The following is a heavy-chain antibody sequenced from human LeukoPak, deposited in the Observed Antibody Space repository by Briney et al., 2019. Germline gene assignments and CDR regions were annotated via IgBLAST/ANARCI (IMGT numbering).Heavy chain of an antibody. CDR2: IYYSGDT. V-gene: IGHV4-31*03. CDR3: ARDYGDNWFDP. Sequence: SETLSLTCTVSGGSISSGDYYWSWIRQHPGKGLEWIGYIYYSGDTYYNPSLRSRVSISVDTSKNQFSLKLSSVTAADTAMYYCARDYGDNWFDPWGQGTLVTVSA. CDR1: GGSISSGDYY. D-gene: IGHD4-17*01. J-gene: IGHJ5*02.